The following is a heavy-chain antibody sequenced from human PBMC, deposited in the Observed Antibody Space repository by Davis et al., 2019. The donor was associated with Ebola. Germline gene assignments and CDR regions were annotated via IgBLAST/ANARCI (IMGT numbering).Heavy chain of an antibody. D-gene: IGHD2-2*01. Sequence: ASVKVSCKASGYTFTGYYMHWVRQATGQGLEWMGWMNPNSGNTGYAQKFQGRVTMTRNTSISTAYMELSSLRSEDTAVYYCARRGCSSTSCSSYYYYGMDVWGQGTTVTVSS. V-gene: IGHV1-8*02. CDR3: ARRGCSSTSCSSYYYYGMDV. CDR1: GYTFTGYY. J-gene: IGHJ6*02. CDR2: MNPNSGNT.